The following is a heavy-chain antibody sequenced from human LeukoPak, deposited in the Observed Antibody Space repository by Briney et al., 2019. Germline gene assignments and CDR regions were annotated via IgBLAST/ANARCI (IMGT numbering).Heavy chain of an antibody. Sequence: GASVKVSCKASGYTFTGYYMHWVRQAPGQGLEWMGRINLNSGGTNYAQKFQGRVTMTRDTSISTAYMELSRLRSDDTAVYYCARDPGTKLNYGMDVWGQGTTVTVSS. CDR1: GYTFTGYY. CDR2: INLNSGGT. J-gene: IGHJ6*02. CDR3: ARDPGTKLNYGMDV. D-gene: IGHD1-7*01. V-gene: IGHV1-2*06.